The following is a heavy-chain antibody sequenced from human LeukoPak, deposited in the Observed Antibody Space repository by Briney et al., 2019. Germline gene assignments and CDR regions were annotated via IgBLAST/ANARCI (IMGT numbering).Heavy chain of an antibody. CDR2: IYPGDSDT. CDR1: GYSFTSDW. J-gene: IGHJ3*02. D-gene: IGHD5-24*01. V-gene: IGHV5-51*01. Sequence: GESLKISCKGSGYSFTSDWIGWVRQMPGKGLEWMGIIYPGDSDTRYSPSFQGQVTISADKSISTAYLQWSSLKASDTAMYYCARPMATTSFSDAFDIWGQGTMVTVSS. CDR3: ARPMATTSFSDAFDI.